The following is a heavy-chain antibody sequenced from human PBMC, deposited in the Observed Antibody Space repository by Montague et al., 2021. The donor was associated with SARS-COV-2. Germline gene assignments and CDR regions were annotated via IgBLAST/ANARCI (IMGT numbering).Heavy chain of an antibody. J-gene: IGHJ6*02. CDR1: EFSFRSDW. Sequence: SLRLSCAASEFSFRSDWINWVRQGPGKGLVWVSRIYSDGSRIDYADSVKGRFTISRDNARNTVFLQMNSLRVEDAAVYYCAGASGYPIRGMDVRGQGTTVTVSS. CDR3: AGASGYPIRGMDV. CDR2: IYSDGSRI. V-gene: IGHV3-74*01. D-gene: IGHD5-12*01.